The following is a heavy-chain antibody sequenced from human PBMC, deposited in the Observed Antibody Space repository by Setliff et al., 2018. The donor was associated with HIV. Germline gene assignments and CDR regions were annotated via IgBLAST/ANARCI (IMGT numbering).Heavy chain of an antibody. CDR1: GYTFTGYY. CDR2: INPNSGGT. J-gene: IGHJ2*01. Sequence: ASVKVSCKASGYTFTGYYMHWVRQAPGQGLEWMGWINPNSGGTNYAQKFQGRVTMTRDTSISTAYMELSSLRSEDTAVYYCATSTGCSGWYSRKLCPFDLWGRGTLVTVSS. CDR3: ATSTGCSGWYSRKLCPFDL. V-gene: IGHV1-2*02. D-gene: IGHD6-19*01.